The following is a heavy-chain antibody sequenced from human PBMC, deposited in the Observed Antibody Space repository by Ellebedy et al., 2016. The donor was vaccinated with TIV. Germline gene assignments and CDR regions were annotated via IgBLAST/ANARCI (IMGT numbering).Heavy chain of an antibody. D-gene: IGHD5-18*01. CDR1: GFTFTNA. Sequence: GGSLRLXXAASGFTFTNAMHWVRQAPGKGLEWVSSISANGVTTYDADSVKGRFTISRDNSKNTLYLQMNGLRAEDTAIYYCAKTKGYSDAFDSWGQGTMVTVS. CDR3: AKTKGYSDAFDS. J-gene: IGHJ3*01. CDR2: ISANGVTT. V-gene: IGHV3-23*01.